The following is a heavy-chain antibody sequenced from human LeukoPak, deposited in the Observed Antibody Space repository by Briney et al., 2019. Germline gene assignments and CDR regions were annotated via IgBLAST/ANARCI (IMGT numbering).Heavy chain of an antibody. V-gene: IGHV4-39*01. CDR1: GGSISSSTYY. D-gene: IGHD3-22*01. J-gene: IGHJ4*02. CDR2: IYYSGNT. Sequence: PSETLSLTCTVSGGSISSSTYYWGWIRQPPGKGLEWIGSIYYSGNTYYNPSLKSRVTISVDTSKNQFSLKLSSVTAADTAVYYCANGYDSSGYPFDYWGQGTLVTVSS. CDR3: ANGYDSSGYPFDY.